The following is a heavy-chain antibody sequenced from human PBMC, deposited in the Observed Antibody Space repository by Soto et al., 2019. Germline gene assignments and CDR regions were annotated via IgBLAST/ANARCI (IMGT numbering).Heavy chain of an antibody. J-gene: IGHJ4*02. Sequence: GGSLRLSCAASGFTVSSNYMSWVRQAPGKGLEWVSVIYSGGSTYYADSVKGRFTISRDNSKNTLYLQMNSLRAEDTAVYYCARAPYSSGWPYFDYWGQGTLVTVSS. V-gene: IGHV3-53*01. D-gene: IGHD6-19*01. CDR3: ARAPYSSGWPYFDY. CDR2: IYSGGST. CDR1: GFTVSSNY.